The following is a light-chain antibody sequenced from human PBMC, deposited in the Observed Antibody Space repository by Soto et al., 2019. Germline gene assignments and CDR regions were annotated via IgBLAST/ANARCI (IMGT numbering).Light chain of an antibody. CDR1: QNIRNY. V-gene: IGKV1-39*01. CDR3: QQYYSYPRT. CDR2: AAS. J-gene: IGKJ1*01. Sequence: DIQMTQSPSSLSASVGDRVTITCRASQNIRNYLNWYQQRPGKTPNLLVYAASNLRSGVPSRFSGSGSGTLFTLTITTLQPEDFATYYCQQYYSYPRTFGQGTKVEIK.